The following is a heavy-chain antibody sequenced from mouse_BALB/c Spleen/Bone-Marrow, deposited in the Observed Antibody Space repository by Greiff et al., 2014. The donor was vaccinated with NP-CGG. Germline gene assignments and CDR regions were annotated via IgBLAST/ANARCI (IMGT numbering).Heavy chain of an antibody. CDR1: GYTFTSYY. V-gene: IGHV1S81*02. D-gene: IGHD2-2*01. J-gene: IGHJ3*01. CDR3: TTSRGYNWFAY. CDR2: INPSNGGA. Sequence: QVQLQQSGAELVKPGASAKLSCKASGYTFTSYYMYWVKQRPGQGLEWIGEINPSNGGADFNEKFKIKATLTVDKSSSTAYMQLSSLTSEDSAVYYCTTSRGYNWFAYWGQGTLVTVSA.